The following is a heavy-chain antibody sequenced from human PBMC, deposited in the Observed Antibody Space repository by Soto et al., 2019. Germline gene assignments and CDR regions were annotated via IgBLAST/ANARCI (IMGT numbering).Heavy chain of an antibody. V-gene: IGHV3-74*01. CDR1: GFTFSSYW. CDR3: ARAALEQQPEYYYYYYGMDV. Sequence: EVQLVESGGGLVQPGGSLRLSCAASGFTFSSYWMHWVRQAPGKGLVWVSRINSDGSSTSYADSVKGRFTISRDNAKNTLYLQMNSLRAEDTAVYYCARAALEQQPEYYYYYYGMDVWGQGTTVTVSS. D-gene: IGHD6-13*01. CDR2: INSDGSST. J-gene: IGHJ6*02.